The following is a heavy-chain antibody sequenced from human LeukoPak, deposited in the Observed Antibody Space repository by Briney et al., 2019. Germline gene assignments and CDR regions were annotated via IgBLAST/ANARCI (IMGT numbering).Heavy chain of an antibody. CDR1: GGSISSYY. CDR2: IYHSGST. Sequence: PSETLSLTCTVSGGSISSYYWSWIRQPPGKGLEWIGEIYHSGSTNYNPSLKSRVTISVDKSKNQFSLKLSSVTAADTAVYYCARSTPVAFDIWGQGTMVTVSS. CDR3: ARSTPVAFDI. J-gene: IGHJ3*02. V-gene: IGHV4-59*12. D-gene: IGHD1-1*01.